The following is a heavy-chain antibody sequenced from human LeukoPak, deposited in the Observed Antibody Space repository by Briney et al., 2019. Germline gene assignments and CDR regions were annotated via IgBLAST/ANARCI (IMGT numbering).Heavy chain of an antibody. CDR3: ASDHLEWAYY. CDR2: IYYSGST. V-gene: IGHV4-59*01. CDR1: GGSIGSYY. J-gene: IGHJ4*02. Sequence: SETLSLTCTVSGGSIGSYYWSWIRQPPGKGLEWIGYIYYSGSTNYNPSLKSRVTISVDTSKNQFSLKLSSVTAADTAVYYCASDHLEWAYYWGQGTLVTVSS. D-gene: IGHD3-3*01.